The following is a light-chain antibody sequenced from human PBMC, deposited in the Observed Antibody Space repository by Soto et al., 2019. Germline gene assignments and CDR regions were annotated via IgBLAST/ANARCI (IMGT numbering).Light chain of an antibody. V-gene: IGKV3-11*01. CDR3: QQRYNWPLT. CDR1: QSVSNS. CDR2: GAS. J-gene: IGKJ4*01. Sequence: EIVLTQSPATLSLSPGERATLSCRASQSVSNSLAWYQQKPGQAPRLLIYGASNGAAGIPARFSGTGSGTDFTLTISSLEPDDFAVYYCQQRYNWPLTFGGGTKVEIK.